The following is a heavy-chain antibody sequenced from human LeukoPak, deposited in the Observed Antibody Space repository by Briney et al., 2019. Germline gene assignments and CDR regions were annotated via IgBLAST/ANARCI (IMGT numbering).Heavy chain of an antibody. J-gene: IGHJ3*02. CDR1: GGSFSGYY. CDR3: ASLWPYQLSAFDI. Sequence: SGTLSLTCAVYGGSFSGYYWSWIRQPPGKGLEWIGEINHSGSTNYNPSLKSRVTISVDTSKNQFSLKLSSVTAADTAVYYCASLWPYQLSAFDIWGQGTMVTVSS. V-gene: IGHV4-34*01. D-gene: IGHD2-2*01. CDR2: INHSGST.